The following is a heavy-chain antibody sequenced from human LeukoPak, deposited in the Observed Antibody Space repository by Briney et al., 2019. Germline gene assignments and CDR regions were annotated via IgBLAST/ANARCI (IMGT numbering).Heavy chain of an antibody. CDR3: ARGLRAETYDAFDI. D-gene: IGHD4-17*01. Sequence: GGSLTLPCAASGFTFSSYRMNWLRQAPGKGLEWVSSISSSSSYIYYAASVKGRFTISRDNAKNSLYLQMNSLRAEDRAVYYCARGLRAETYDAFDIWGQGTMVTVSS. V-gene: IGHV3-21*01. CDR2: ISSSSSYI. CDR1: GFTFSSYR. J-gene: IGHJ3*02.